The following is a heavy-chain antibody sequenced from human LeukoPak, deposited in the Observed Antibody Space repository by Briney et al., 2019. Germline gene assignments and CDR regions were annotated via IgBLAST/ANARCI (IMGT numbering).Heavy chain of an antibody. Sequence: GGSLRLSCAASGFTFSSYGMSWVRQAPGKGLEWVANIKQDGSEKYSVDSVKGRFTISRDNAKNLLYLQMNRLRAEDTAVYYCARDLPEKNIVVVPAATTRLSTFDYWGQGTLVTVSS. CDR3: ARDLPEKNIVVVPAATTRLSTFDY. CDR1: GFTFSSYG. D-gene: IGHD2-2*01. CDR2: IKQDGSEK. J-gene: IGHJ4*02. V-gene: IGHV3-7*01.